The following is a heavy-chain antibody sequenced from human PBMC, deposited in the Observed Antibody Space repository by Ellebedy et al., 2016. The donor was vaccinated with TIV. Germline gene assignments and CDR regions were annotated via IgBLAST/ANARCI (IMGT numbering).Heavy chain of an antibody. D-gene: IGHD3-9*01. CDR2: IGVTGIDT. J-gene: IGHJ4*02. V-gene: IGHV3-23*01. CDR3: AKEGGSKRYHFDY. CDR1: GFSFSSYA. Sequence: GESLKISCATSGFSFSSYAMSWVRQAPGKGLEWVAAIGVTGIDTYYADSVKGRFTMSRDNSNNMLYLHMDGLRAGDTALYYFAKEGGSKRYHFDYWGQGTLVIVSS.